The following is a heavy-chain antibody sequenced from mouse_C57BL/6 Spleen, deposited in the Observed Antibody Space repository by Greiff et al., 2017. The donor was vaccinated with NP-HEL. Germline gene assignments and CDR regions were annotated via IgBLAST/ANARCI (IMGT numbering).Heavy chain of an antibody. Sequence: QVQLKESGAELVKPGASVKMSCKASGYTFTSYWITWVKQRPGQGLEWIGDIYPGSGSTNYNEKFKSKATLTVDTSSSTAYMQLSSLTSEDSAVYYCARCGYYYGPDYWGQGTTLTVSS. D-gene: IGHD1-1*01. CDR1: GYTFTSYW. V-gene: IGHV1-55*01. J-gene: IGHJ2*01. CDR3: ARCGYYYGPDY. CDR2: IYPGSGST.